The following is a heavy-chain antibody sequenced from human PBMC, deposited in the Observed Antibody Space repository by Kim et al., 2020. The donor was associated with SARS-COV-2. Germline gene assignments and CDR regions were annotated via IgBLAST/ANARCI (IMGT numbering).Heavy chain of an antibody. Sequence: SETLSLTCTVSGGSISSSSYYWGWIRQPPGKGLEWIGSIYYSGSTYYNPSLKSRVTISVDTSKNQFSLKLSSVTAADTAVYYCARQGYGEFRDYWGQGTLVTVSS. J-gene: IGHJ4*02. V-gene: IGHV4-39*01. CDR2: IYYSGST. CDR1: GGSISSSSYY. D-gene: IGHD3-10*01. CDR3: ARQGYGEFRDY.